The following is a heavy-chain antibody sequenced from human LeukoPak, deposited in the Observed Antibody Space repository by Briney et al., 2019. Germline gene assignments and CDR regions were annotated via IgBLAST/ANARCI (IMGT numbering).Heavy chain of an antibody. CDR3: ARRGDYYGSGPDY. J-gene: IGHJ4*02. CDR2: IIPILGIA. CDR1: GDTFTSYS. V-gene: IGHV1-69*02. Sequence: GASVKVSCKASGDTFTSYSISWVRQAPGQGLEWMGRIIPILGIANYAQKFQGRVTITADKSTSTAYMELSSLRSEDTAVYYCARRGDYYGSGPDYWGQGTLVTVSS. D-gene: IGHD3-10*01.